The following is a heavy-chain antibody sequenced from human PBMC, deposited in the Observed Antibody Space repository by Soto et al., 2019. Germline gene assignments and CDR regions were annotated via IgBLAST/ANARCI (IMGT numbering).Heavy chain of an antibody. V-gene: IGHV4-59*01. CDR3: ARGSGNNYYLGRFDY. CDR2: LYYSGST. Sequence: PSETLSLTCDVSGGSFSTYYWSWIRQSPGKGLEWIGHLYYSGSTNLNPSLKSRVSMSVDTSKSQLSLRLNSVTAADSAVYYCARGSGNNYYLGRFDYWGQGTLVTVSS. J-gene: IGHJ4*02. D-gene: IGHD3-22*01. CDR1: GGSFSTYY.